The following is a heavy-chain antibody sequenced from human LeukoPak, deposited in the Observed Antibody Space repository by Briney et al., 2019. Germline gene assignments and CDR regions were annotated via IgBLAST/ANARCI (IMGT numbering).Heavy chain of an antibody. Sequence: PSETLSLTCTVSGGSISSGGYYWSWIRQPPGKGLEWIGYIYHSGSTYYNPSLKSRVTISVDRSKNQFSLKLSSVTAADTAVYYCARGEVGALGGYYFDYWGQGTLVTVSS. V-gene: IGHV4-30-2*01. CDR3: ARGEVGALGGYYFDY. CDR2: IYHSGST. J-gene: IGHJ4*02. D-gene: IGHD1-26*01. CDR1: GGSISSGGYY.